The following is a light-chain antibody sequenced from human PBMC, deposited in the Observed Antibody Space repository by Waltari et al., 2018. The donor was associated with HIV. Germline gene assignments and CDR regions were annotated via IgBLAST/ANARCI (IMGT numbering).Light chain of an antibody. CDR1: QGIGHS. V-gene: IGKV1-27*01. J-gene: IGKJ1*01. CDR3: QKYNSAPRT. CDR2: AAS. Sequence: DVQMTQSPSSLSASVGERVTITCRASQGIGHSLAWYQHKPGKAPKLLIYAASTLQSGVPSRFRGSGSGAHFTLTISSLQPEDIATYYCQKYNSAPRTFGQGTKVEFK.